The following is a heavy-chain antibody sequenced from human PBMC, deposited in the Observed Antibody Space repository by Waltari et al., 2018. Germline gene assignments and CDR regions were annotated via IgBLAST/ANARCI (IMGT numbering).Heavy chain of an antibody. J-gene: IGHJ6*02. Sequence: QVQLVQSGAEVKKPGSSVKVSCKASGGTFSSYAISWVRQAPGQGLEWMGGIIPIFGTANYAQKFQGRVTITTDESTSTAYMELSSLRSEDTAVYYCARSSCSGGSCYEGPYGMDVWGQGTTVTVSS. D-gene: IGHD2-15*01. CDR1: GGTFSSYA. CDR3: ARSSCSGGSCYEGPYGMDV. CDR2: IIPIFGTA. V-gene: IGHV1-69*05.